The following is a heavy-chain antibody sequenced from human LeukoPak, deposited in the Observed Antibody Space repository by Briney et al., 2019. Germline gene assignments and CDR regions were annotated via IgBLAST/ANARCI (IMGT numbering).Heavy chain of an antibody. V-gene: IGHV3-9*01. D-gene: IGHD3-10*01. CDR2: ISWNSGSI. Sequence: GGSLRLSCAASGFTFDDYAMHWVRQAPGKGLEWVSGISWNSGSIGYVDSVKGRFTISRGNAKNSLYLQMNSLRAEDTALYYCAKDIYGSGSQYWGQGTLVTVSS. CDR3: AKDIYGSGSQY. J-gene: IGHJ4*02. CDR1: GFTFDDYA.